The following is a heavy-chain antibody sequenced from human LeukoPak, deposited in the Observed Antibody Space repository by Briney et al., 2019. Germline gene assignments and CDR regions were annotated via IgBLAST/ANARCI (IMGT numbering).Heavy chain of an antibody. CDR2: INPNSGGT. J-gene: IGHJ3*02. V-gene: IGHV1-2*02. Sequence: ASVKVSCKGSGYTFTGYYMHWVRQAPGQGLEWMGWINPNSGGTNYAQKFQGRVTMTRDTSISTAYMELSRLRPDDTAVYYCASISSSWYDAFDIWGQGTMVTVSS. D-gene: IGHD6-13*01. CDR1: GYTFTGYY. CDR3: ASISSSWYDAFDI.